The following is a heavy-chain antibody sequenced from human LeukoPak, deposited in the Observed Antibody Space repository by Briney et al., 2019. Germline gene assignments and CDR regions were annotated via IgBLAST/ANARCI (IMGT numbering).Heavy chain of an antibody. CDR1: GFAFNNYA. V-gene: IGHV3-23*01. CDR2: INDNGGQR. J-gene: IGHJ4*02. D-gene: IGHD1-7*01. Sequence: PGGSLRLSCAASGFAFNNYAMTWVRQAPGKGLEGVSNINDNGGQRHYADSVKGRFTISRDNSKNTLFLQMDSLRAEDTAVYYCAKDRGMAGTTVDYWGQGTLVTVSS. CDR3: AKDRGMAGTTVDY.